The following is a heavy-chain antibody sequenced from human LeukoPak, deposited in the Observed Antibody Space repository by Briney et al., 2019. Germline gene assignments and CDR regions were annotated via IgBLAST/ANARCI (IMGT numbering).Heavy chain of an antibody. J-gene: IGHJ4*02. Sequence: GGSLRLSCAASGFTLSSYAMSWVRQAPGKGLEWVSAISGSGGSTYYADSVKGRFTISRDNSKNTLYLQMNSLRAEDTAVYYCAKVAIFGVVIPFYFDYWGQGTLVTVSS. D-gene: IGHD3-3*01. V-gene: IGHV3-23*01. CDR1: GFTLSSYA. CDR3: AKVAIFGVVIPFYFDY. CDR2: ISGSGGST.